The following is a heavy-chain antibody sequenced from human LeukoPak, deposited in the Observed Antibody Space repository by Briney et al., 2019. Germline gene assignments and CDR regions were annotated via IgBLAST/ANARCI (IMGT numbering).Heavy chain of an antibody. D-gene: IGHD3-22*01. CDR1: GFTFSNYA. CDR3: ARRDYYDSSGYSPLFDY. J-gene: IGHJ4*02. CDR2: MSGNGGTT. Sequence: GGSLRPSCAASGFTFSNYAMSWVRQAPGKGLEWVSGMSGNGGTTYYADSVKGRFTISRDNSKNTLYLQMNNLRAEDTAVYYCARRDYYDSSGYSPLFDYWGQGTLVTVSS. V-gene: IGHV3-23*01.